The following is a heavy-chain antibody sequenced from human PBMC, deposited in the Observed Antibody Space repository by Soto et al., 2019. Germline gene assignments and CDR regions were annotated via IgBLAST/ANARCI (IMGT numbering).Heavy chain of an antibody. Sequence: PGESLKISCKGSGYSFTSYWISWVRQVPGKGREWMGRIDPSDSYTNYSPSFQGHVTISADKSISTAYLQWSSLKASDTAMYYCARGPDNYGGNSVRYYYGMHVWGQGTTVTVSS. CDR3: ARGPDNYGGNSVRYYYGMHV. CDR1: GYSFTSYW. J-gene: IGHJ6*02. V-gene: IGHV5-10-1*01. CDR2: IDPSDSYT. D-gene: IGHD4-17*01.